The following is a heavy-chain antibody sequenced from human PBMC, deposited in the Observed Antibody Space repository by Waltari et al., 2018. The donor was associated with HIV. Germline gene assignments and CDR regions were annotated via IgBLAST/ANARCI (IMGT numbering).Heavy chain of an antibody. CDR3: AKGYGDQLRYSDWSDAFDI. CDR2: ISWDGGST. D-gene: IGHD3-9*01. J-gene: IGHJ3*02. CDR1: GFTFDDYT. Sequence: EVQLVESGGVVVKPGGSLRLSCSASGFTFDDYTMHWVRQAPGKGLEWVSLISWDGGSTYYADSVKGRFTISRDNSKNSLYLQMNSLRTEDTALYYCAKGYGDQLRYSDWSDAFDIWGQGTMVTVSS. V-gene: IGHV3-43*01.